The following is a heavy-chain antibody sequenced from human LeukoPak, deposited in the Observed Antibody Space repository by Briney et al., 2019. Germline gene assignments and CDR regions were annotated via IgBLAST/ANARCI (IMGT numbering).Heavy chain of an antibody. CDR3: ARDMPPGDFWSGLNYYYYGMDV. Sequence: ASVKVSCKASGYTFTSYGISWVRQAPGQGLEWMGGISAYNGNTNYAQKLQVRVTMTTDTSTSTAYMELRRLRSDDTAVYYCARDMPPGDFWSGLNYYYYGMDVWGQGTTVTVSS. V-gene: IGHV1-18*01. J-gene: IGHJ6*02. D-gene: IGHD3-3*01. CDR1: GYTFTSYG. CDR2: ISAYNGNT.